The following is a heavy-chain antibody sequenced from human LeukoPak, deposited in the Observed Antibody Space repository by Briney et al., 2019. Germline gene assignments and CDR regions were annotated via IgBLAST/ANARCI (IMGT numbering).Heavy chain of an antibody. J-gene: IGHJ4*02. CDR1: GFTFSSNG. V-gene: IGHV3-33*01. Sequence: PGGSLRLSCAASGFTFSSNGMHWVRQAPGKGLEWVAVIYYDGNTQYYADSVKGRFTISRDNFKNTLFLQMNSLRADDTAVYYCARWGAGRTSGYWGQGTLVTVSS. CDR3: ARWGAGRTSGY. D-gene: IGHD1-26*01. CDR2: IYYDGNTQ.